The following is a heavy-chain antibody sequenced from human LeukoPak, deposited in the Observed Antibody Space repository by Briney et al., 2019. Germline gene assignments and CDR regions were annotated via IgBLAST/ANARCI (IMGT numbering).Heavy chain of an antibody. J-gene: IGHJ3*02. CDR3: AKDNDFWGGFGDAFDI. Sequence: GGSLRLSCAASGFTFSSYAMSWVRQAPGKGLEWVSAISGSGGSTYYADSVKGRFTISRDNSKNTLYLQMNSLRAEDTAVYYCAKDNDFWGGFGDAFDIWGQGTMVTVSS. D-gene: IGHD3-3*01. CDR1: GFTFSSYA. CDR2: ISGSGGST. V-gene: IGHV3-23*01.